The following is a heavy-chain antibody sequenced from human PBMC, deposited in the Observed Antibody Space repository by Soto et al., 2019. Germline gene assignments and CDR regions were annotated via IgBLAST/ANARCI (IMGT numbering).Heavy chain of an antibody. CDR2: VSWTGST. V-gene: IGHV4-39*01. CDR1: GDSITTNGYY. D-gene: IGHD3-16*02. CDR3: ASSQYHYRLSINY. J-gene: IGHJ4*02. Sequence: TSETLSLTCSVSGDSITTNGYYWGWIRQPPGKGLQWIGNVSWTGSTFSHPSLTRRVSSSVHTSKNECHLRLTSVTAADTAVYYCASSQYHYRLSINYWGPGTLFTVPS.